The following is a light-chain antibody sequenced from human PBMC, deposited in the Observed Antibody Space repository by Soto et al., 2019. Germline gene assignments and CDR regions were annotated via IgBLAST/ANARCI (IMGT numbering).Light chain of an antibody. Sequence: EIEMTQSPATLSVSPGGRATLSCRASQSISDTLAWYQQKPGQAPRLLIYGASKRATGFPARFSGSGSGTDFTLTISSLQSEDFAVYYCQQYNNWPWTFGQGTKVEIK. CDR2: GAS. V-gene: IGKV3-15*01. CDR1: QSISDT. CDR3: QQYNNWPWT. J-gene: IGKJ1*01.